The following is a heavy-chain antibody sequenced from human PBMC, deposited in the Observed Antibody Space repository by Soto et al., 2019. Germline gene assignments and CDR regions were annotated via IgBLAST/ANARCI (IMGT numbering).Heavy chain of an antibody. CDR3: ARHSGGYIGFDFPY. Sequence: PSETLSLTCTVSGGSIRTYDWSWIRQPPGKGLEWIGYIYYSGSTNYNPSLKSRVTISVDTSKNQFSLRLTSVTAADTAVYYCARHSGGYIGFDFPYWGQGALVTVSS. CDR2: IYYSGST. CDR1: GGSIRTYD. V-gene: IGHV4-59*08. D-gene: IGHD5-12*01. J-gene: IGHJ4*02.